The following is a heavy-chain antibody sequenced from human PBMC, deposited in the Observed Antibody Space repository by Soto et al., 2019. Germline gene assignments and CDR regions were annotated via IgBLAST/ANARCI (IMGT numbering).Heavy chain of an antibody. CDR3: ATRSPAFDY. V-gene: IGHV1-18*01. Sequence: QVQLVQCGPEVKEPGASLKVSCKTSGYTCTDYAITWVRQARGQGLEWMGWISTDKGNTKYAQKFQGRVTMTTDTYTSTGYMELRSLRSDDTAVYYCATRSPAFDYWGQGTLVTVST. CDR2: ISTDKGNT. CDR1: GYTCTDYA. J-gene: IGHJ4*02.